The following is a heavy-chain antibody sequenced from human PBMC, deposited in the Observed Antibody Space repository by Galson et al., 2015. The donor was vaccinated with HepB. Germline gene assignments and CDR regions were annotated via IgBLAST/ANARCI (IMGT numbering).Heavy chain of an antibody. CDR3: ARAVRIAGWEFPGY. CDR1: GYTFTGYY. J-gene: IGHJ4*02. D-gene: IGHD1-26*01. V-gene: IGHV1-2*04. CDR2: INPNSGGT. Sequence: SVKVSCKASGYTFTGYYMHWVRQAPGQGLEWMGWINPNSGGTNYARKFQGWVTMTRDTSISTAYMELSRLRSDDTAVYYCARAVRIAGWEFPGYWGQGTLVTVSS.